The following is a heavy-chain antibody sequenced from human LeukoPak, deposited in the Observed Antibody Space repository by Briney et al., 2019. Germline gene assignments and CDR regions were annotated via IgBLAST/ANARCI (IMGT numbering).Heavy chain of an antibody. D-gene: IGHD2-2*01. J-gene: IGHJ6*03. V-gene: IGHV4-34*01. CDR2: INHSGST. CDR1: GGSFSGYY. Sequence: SETLSLTCAVYGGSFSGYYWSWIRQPPGKGLEWIGEINHSGSTNYNPSLKSRGTILVDTSKNQFSLKLSSVTAADTAVYYCARRRGVVVLYYYMDVWGKGTTVTVSS. CDR3: ARRRGVVVLYYYMDV.